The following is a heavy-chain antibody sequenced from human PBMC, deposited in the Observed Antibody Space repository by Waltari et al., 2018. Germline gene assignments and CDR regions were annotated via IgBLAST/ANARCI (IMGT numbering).Heavy chain of an antibody. CDR2: INHSGST. J-gene: IGHJ3*02. CDR1: GGSFSGYY. V-gene: IGHV4-34*01. Sequence: QVQLQQWGAGLLKPSETLSLTCAVYGGSFSGYYWSWIRQPPGKGLEWIGEINHSGSTNYNPSLKSRVTISVDTSKNQFSLKLSSVTAEDTAVYYCARDRDSSSWLDAFDIWGQGTMVTVSS. D-gene: IGHD6-13*01. CDR3: ARDRDSSSWLDAFDI.